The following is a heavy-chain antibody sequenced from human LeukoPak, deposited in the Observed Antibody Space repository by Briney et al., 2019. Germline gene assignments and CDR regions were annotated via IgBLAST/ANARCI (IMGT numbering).Heavy chain of an antibody. CDR1: GGTFSSYA. CDR3: ARTVRGVIENWFDP. J-gene: IGHJ5*02. D-gene: IGHD3-10*01. Sequence: ASVKVSCKASGGTFSSYAISWVRQAPGKGLEWMGGFDPEDGETIYAQKLQGRVTMTEDTSTDTAYMELSSLRSEDTAVYYCARTVRGVIENWFDPWGQGTLVTVSS. CDR2: FDPEDGET. V-gene: IGHV1-24*01.